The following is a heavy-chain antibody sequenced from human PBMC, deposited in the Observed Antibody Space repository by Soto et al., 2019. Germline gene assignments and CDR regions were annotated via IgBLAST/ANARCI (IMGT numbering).Heavy chain of an antibody. Sequence: PSETLSLTCTVSGGSISSGGYYWSWIRQHPGKGLEWIGYIYYSGSTYYNPSLKSRVTISVDTSKNQSSLKLSSVTAADTAVYYCARDFTGYYDSSGYSFAAFDIWGQGTMVTVSS. V-gene: IGHV4-31*03. J-gene: IGHJ3*02. CDR1: GGSISSGGYY. CDR2: IYYSGST. CDR3: ARDFTGYYDSSGYSFAAFDI. D-gene: IGHD3-22*01.